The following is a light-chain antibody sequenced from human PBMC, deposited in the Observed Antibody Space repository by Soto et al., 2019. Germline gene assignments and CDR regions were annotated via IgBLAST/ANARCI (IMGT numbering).Light chain of an antibody. CDR3: QQYYTYPT. CDR1: QSMSSW. CDR2: DAS. J-gene: IGKJ1*01. Sequence: GDRVTITCRASQSMSSWLAWYQQKPGRAPKLLIYDASSLESGVPSRFSGSGSGTEFTLTITNLQPDDCATYYCQQYYTYPTFGQGTKVDI. V-gene: IGKV1-5*01.